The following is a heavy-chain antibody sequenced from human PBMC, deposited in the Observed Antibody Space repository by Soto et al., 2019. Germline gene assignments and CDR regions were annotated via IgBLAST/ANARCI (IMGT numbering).Heavy chain of an antibody. CDR3: ARVSGVPAAMVAYYYYGMDV. CDR1: GYTFTSYA. D-gene: IGHD2-2*01. V-gene: IGHV1-3*01. Sequence: ASVKVSCKASGYTFTSYAMHWVRQAPGQRLEWMGWINAGNGNTKYSQKFQGRVTITRDTSASTAYMELSSLRSEDTAVYYCARVSGVPAAMVAYYYYGMDVWGQGTTVTVSS. J-gene: IGHJ6*02. CDR2: INAGNGNT.